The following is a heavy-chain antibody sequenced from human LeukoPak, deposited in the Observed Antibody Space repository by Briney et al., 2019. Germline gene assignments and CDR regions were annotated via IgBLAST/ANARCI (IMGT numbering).Heavy chain of an antibody. J-gene: IGHJ4*02. CDR3: AKTDLTVAVRPLDY. CDR1: GFTFSNYA. Sequence: GGSLRLSCAASGFTFSNYAMSWVRQAPGRGLEWVSGISGSGDSTYYADSVKCRFTISRDNPKNTLHLQMNSLRAEDTAVYYCAKTDLTVAVRPLDYWGQGTLVTVSS. V-gene: IGHV3-23*01. CDR2: ISGSGDST. D-gene: IGHD6-6*01.